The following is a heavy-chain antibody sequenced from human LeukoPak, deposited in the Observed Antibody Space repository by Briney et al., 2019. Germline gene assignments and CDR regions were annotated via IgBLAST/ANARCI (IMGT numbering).Heavy chain of an antibody. CDR1: GYTFTSYY. D-gene: IGHD3-22*01. J-gene: IGHJ4*02. Sequence: ASVKVSCKASGYTFTSYYMHWVRQAPGQGLEWMGIINPSGGSTSYAQKFQGRVTMTRDTSTGTVYMELSSLRSEDTAVYYCARNGVYYDSSGYVFDYWGQGILVTVSS. CDR3: ARNGVYYDSSGYVFDY. CDR2: INPSGGST. V-gene: IGHV1-46*01.